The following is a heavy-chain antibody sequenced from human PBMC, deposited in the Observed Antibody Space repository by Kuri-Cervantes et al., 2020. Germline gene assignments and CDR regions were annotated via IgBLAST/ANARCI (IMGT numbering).Heavy chain of an antibody. CDR2: IYYSGST. V-gene: IGHV4-31*03. CDR1: GGSISSGGYY. CDR3: ASGFWNLYYDSSGSFDY. D-gene: IGHD3-22*01. J-gene: IGHJ4*02. Sequence: SETLSLTCTVSGGSISSGGYYWTWIRQHPGKGLEWIGYIYYSGSTYYNPSLKSRVTISVDTSKNQFSLKLSSVTAADTAVYYCASGFWNLYYDSSGSFDYWGQGTLVTVSS.